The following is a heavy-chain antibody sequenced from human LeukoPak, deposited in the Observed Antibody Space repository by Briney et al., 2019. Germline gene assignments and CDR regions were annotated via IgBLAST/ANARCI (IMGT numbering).Heavy chain of an antibody. D-gene: IGHD2-15*01. CDR3: ARTYCSRGSCYLDY. CDR2: ISGSSTYT. V-gene: IGHV3-11*03. CDR1: GFTFSDYY. Sequence: GGSLRLSCAASGFTFSDYYMSWIRQAPGKGLEWVSYISGSSTYTNYADSVKGRFTISRDNAKNSVYLQMMSLRAEDTAVYLCARTYCSRGSCYLDYWGQGTLVTVSS. J-gene: IGHJ4*02.